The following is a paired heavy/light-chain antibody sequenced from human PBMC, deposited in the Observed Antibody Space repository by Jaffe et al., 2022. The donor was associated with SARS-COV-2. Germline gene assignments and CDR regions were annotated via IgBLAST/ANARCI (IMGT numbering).Light chain of an antibody. V-gene: IGLV1-40*01. CDR3: QSYDNALGVSL. CDR1: SSNIGAGYD. J-gene: IGLJ2*01. CDR2: DDT. Sequence: QSVLTQPPSVSEAPGQRITISCTGSSSNIGAGYDVNWYQHLPGAAPKLLIYDDTKRPSGVPGRFSGSKSGTSASLAITGLQPEDEADYYCQSYDNALGVSLFGTGTKLIVL.
Heavy chain of an antibody. D-gene: IGHD6-25*01. CDR1: GFTYVDHA. J-gene: IGHJ4*02. CDR3: AKDQAASGPGALDF. Sequence: EVKLVESGGGLVEPGRSLRLSCAASGFTYVDHAMHWVRHTPGKGLEWVAGISWNSGSIDYADSVKGRFTISRDDAKNSLDLQMNSLTSEDTAIYYCAKDQAASGPGALDFWGQGTLVTVSS. V-gene: IGHV3-9*01. CDR2: ISWNSGSI.